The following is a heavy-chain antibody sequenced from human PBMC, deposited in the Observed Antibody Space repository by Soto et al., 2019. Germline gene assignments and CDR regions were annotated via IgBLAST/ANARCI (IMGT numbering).Heavy chain of an antibody. CDR2: IIPILGIA. D-gene: IGHD6-6*01. Sequence: QVQLVQSGAAVKKPGSSVKVSCKASGGTFSSYTISWVQKAPGHGLEWMGRIIPILGIANYAQQFQGRVTITADKSTSTAYIELSSLRSEDTAVYYCASISRVHPYSSSCGDYWGQGTLVTVSS. J-gene: IGHJ4*02. CDR3: ASISRVHPYSSSCGDY. CDR1: GGTFSSYT. V-gene: IGHV1-69*02.